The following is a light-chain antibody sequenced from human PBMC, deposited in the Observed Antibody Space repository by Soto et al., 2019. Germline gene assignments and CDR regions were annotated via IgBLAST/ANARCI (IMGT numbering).Light chain of an antibody. CDR2: DVT. V-gene: IGLV2-11*01. CDR1: SSDIGGYYY. J-gene: IGLJ1*01. CDR3: TSYTAKNTLV. Sequence: QSVLTHPRSVAGSPGQSVTISCTGTSSDIGGYYYVCWYRQHPGKAPNLMIYDVTKRPSGVPDRFSGSKSGLTASLTISGLQGEDEADYFCTSYTAKNTLVFGTGNKGTVL.